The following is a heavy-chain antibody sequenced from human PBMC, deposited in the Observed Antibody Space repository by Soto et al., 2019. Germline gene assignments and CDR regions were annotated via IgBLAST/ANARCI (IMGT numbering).Heavy chain of an antibody. J-gene: IGHJ6*02. Sequence: SETLSLTCAVYGGSFSGYYWSWIRQPPGKGLEWIGEINHSGSTNYNPSPKSRVTISVDTSKNQFSLKLSSVTAADTAVYYCARVAAAAYYYYYYGMDVWAKGPRSPSP. CDR1: GGSFSGYY. CDR2: INHSGST. V-gene: IGHV4-34*01. CDR3: ARVAAAAYYYYYYGMDV. D-gene: IGHD6-13*01.